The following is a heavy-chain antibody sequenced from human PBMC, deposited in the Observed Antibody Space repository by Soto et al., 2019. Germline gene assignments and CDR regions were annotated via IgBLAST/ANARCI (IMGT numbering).Heavy chain of an antibody. D-gene: IGHD2-2*01. CDR1: GFTFRSYG. CDR3: ARDRLVPYGYGMDV. J-gene: IGHJ6*02. V-gene: IGHV3-33*01. CDR2: IWFDGSKK. Sequence: QMQLVESGGGVVQPGRSLRLSCAASGFTFRSYGIHWVRQAPGKGLEWVALIWFDGSKKYYVDSVKGRFAVSRDNSKNTLYLQMNSLRVEDTGVYYWARDRLVPYGYGMDVWGQGTTVTVSS.